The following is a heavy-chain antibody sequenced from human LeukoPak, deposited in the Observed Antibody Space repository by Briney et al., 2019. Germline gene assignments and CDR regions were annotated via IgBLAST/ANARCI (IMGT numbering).Heavy chain of an antibody. CDR2: IRYDGSNK. Sequence: GGSLRLSCAASGLTFGSYGMHWVRQVPGKGREWVAFIRYDGSNKYYVDSVKGRFTISRDNSKNTLYLQMNSLRAEDTAVYYCAKGQRVTFDYWGQGTLVTVSS. CDR1: GLTFGSYG. J-gene: IGHJ4*02. V-gene: IGHV3-30*02. CDR3: AKGQRVTFDY. D-gene: IGHD5-18*01.